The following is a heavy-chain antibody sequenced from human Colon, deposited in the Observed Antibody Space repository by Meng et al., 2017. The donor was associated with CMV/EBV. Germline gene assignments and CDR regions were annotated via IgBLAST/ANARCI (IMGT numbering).Heavy chain of an antibody. Sequence: VQLPESGPGLVKPSETLSPTCAGSGGSMSSTCWSWIRQPPGKGLEWIGYVCYNGITDYNPSLKSRITISGDTSKNQFSLQVTSVTAADTAMYYCALRGLAAGTLQQWGQGTLVTVSS. D-gene: IGHD6-13*01. J-gene: IGHJ1*01. CDR3: ALRGLAAGTLQQ. V-gene: IGHV4-59*01. CDR2: VCYNGIT. CDR1: GGSMSSTC.